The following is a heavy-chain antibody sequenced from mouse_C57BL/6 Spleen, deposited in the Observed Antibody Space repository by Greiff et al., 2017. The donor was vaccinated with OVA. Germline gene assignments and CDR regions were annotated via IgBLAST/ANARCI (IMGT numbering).Heavy chain of an antibody. V-gene: IGHV1-80*01. Sequence: QVQLQQSGAELVKPGASVKISCTASGYAFSSYWMNWVKQRPGKGLEWIGQIYPGDGDTNYNGKFKGKATLTADKSSSTAYMQLSSLTSEDSAVYFCARYYYGSSYLYYFDYWGQGTTLTVSS. D-gene: IGHD1-1*01. CDR2: IYPGDGDT. CDR3: ARYYYGSSYLYYFDY. CDR1: GYAFSSYW. J-gene: IGHJ2*01.